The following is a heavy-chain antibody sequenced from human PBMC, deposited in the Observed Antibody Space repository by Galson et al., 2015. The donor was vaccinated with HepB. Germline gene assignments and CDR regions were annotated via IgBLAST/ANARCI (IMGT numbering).Heavy chain of an antibody. D-gene: IGHD3-10*01. CDR2: IKSKTDGGTT. Sequence: SLRLSCAASGFTFSNAWLSWVRQAPGKGLEWVGRIKSKTDGGTTDYAAPVKGRFTISRDDSKNTLYLQMNSLKTEDTAVYYCTTRYPLVDGSGSYSYAFDIWGQGTMVTVSS. V-gene: IGHV3-15*01. CDR3: TTRYPLVDGSGSYSYAFDI. CDR1: GFTFSNAW. J-gene: IGHJ3*02.